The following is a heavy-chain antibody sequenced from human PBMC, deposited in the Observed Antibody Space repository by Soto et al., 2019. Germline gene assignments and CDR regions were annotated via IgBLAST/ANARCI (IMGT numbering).Heavy chain of an antibody. CDR3: ARGETRGYSYEPHPPSFDY. V-gene: IGHV1-69*13. J-gene: IGHJ4*02. CDR1: GGTFSSYA. D-gene: IGHD5-18*01. CDR2: IIPIFGTA. Sequence: GASVKVSCKASGGTFSSYAISWVRQAPGQGLEWMGGIIPIFGTANYAQKFQGRVTITADESTSTAYMELSSLRAEDTAVYYCARGETRGYSYEPHPPSFDYWGQGTLVTVSS.